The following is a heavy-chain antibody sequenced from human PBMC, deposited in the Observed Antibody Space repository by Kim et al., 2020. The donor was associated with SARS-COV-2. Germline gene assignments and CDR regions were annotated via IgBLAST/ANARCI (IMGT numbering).Heavy chain of an antibody. Sequence: QGRVTITRDTSASTAYMELSSLRSEDTAVYYCARGGYSSGWYSPVYYFDYWGQGTLVTVSS. CDR3: ARGGYSSGWYSPVYYFDY. D-gene: IGHD6-19*01. V-gene: IGHV1-3*01. J-gene: IGHJ4*02.